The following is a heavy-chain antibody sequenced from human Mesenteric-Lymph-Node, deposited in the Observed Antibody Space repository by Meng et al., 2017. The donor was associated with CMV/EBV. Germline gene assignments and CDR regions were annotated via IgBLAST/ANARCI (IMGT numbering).Heavy chain of an antibody. CDR3: ARLFCTSTSCYFDF. J-gene: IGHJ4*02. V-gene: IGHV5-51*01. CDR1: GYSFTNYW. D-gene: IGHD2-2*01. Sequence: KVSCKGSGYSFTNYWIGWVRQMPGKGLEWMGIIYPGDSDTRYSPSFQGQVTLSVDKSISAAYLHWSSPRASDTAMYYCARLFCTSTSCYFDFWGQGTLVTVSS. CDR2: IYPGDSDT.